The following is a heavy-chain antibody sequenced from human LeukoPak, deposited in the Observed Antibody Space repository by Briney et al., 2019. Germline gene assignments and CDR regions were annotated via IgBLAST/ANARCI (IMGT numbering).Heavy chain of an antibody. J-gene: IGHJ4*02. D-gene: IGHD1-26*01. CDR3: ARRGPDSGGTWVFDY. CDR2: INPKNGGT. Sequence: ASVKVSCKASGYTFTGYYIHWVRQAPGQGLEWMGWINPKNGGTKYAQNFQGSVTMTRDTSISTAYMELSTLRSDDTAVYYCARRGPDSGGTWVFDYWGQGTLVTVSS. CDR1: GYTFTGYY. V-gene: IGHV1-2*02.